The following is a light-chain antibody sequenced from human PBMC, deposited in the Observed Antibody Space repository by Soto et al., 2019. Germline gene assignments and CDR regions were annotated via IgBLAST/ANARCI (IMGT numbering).Light chain of an antibody. Sequence: QTVVTQEPSFSVSPGGTVTLTCGLSSGSVSTRHYPSWYQQTPGQAPRTLIYITNTRSSGVSDRFSGSILGSKAALTITGAQADDESDYYCVLYMGSGIWVFGGGTKVTVL. CDR3: VLYMGSGIWV. CDR1: SGSVSTRHY. CDR2: ITN. J-gene: IGLJ3*02. V-gene: IGLV8-61*01.